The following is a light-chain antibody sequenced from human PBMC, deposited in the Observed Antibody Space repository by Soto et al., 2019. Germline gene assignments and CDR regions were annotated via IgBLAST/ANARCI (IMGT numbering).Light chain of an antibody. CDR3: QQYKNYGVT. CDR1: QNIDVW. V-gene: IGKV1-5*03. CDR2: KAS. J-gene: IGKJ2*01. Sequence: DIQMTQSPSTLSASIGDRVTITCRASQNIDVWLAWYQQKPGKAPKLLISKASSLESGVPSRVSGSGSGTEFTLTISTLQPDDFSTYYCQQYKNYGVTFGQGTKLEMK.